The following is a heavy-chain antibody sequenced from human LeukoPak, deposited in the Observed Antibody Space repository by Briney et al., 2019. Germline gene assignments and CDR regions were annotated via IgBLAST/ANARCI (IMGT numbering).Heavy chain of an antibody. CDR3: ARHRYQLHQVDY. V-gene: IGHV4-39*01. D-gene: IGHD2-2*01. CDR2: IYYSGST. J-gene: IGHJ4*02. Sequence: SGTLSLTCTVSGGSISSTSYYWGWIRQPPGKGLEWIGSIYYSGSTYYNSSLKSRVTISVDTSTNQFSLKLSSVTAADTAVSYCARHRYQLHQVDYWGQGTLVTVFS. CDR1: GGSISSTSYY.